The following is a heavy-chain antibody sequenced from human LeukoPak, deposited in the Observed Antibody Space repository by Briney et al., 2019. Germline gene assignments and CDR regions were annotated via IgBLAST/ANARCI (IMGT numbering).Heavy chain of an antibody. D-gene: IGHD3-22*01. CDR2: IYHSGST. CDR1: GYSISSGYH. Sequence: SETLSLTCTVSGYSISSGYHWGWIRQPPGKGLEWIGSIYHSGSTYYNPSLKSRVTISVDTSKNQFSLKLRSVTAADTAVYYCARVVQSTDSSGFYFPEYFQHWGQGTLVTVSS. V-gene: IGHV4-38-2*02. J-gene: IGHJ1*01. CDR3: ARVVQSTDSSGFYFPEYFQH.